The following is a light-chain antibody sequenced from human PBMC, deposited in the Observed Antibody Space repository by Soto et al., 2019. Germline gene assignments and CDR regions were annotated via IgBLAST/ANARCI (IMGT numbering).Light chain of an antibody. CDR3: QQYVTXXXRT. CDR2: GIS. Sequence: EIVLTQSPGTLSLSPGERATLSCRASHTISSSYLAWYQQKPGQAPRLLMYGISRRATGIPDRFSGSGSGTDFTLTITXXXXXXXAVYYCQQYVTXXXRTFG. J-gene: IGKJ1*01. V-gene: IGKV3-20*01. CDR1: HTISSSY.